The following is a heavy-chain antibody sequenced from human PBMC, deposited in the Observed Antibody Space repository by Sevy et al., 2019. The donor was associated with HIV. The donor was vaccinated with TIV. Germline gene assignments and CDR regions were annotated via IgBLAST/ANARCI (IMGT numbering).Heavy chain of an antibody. CDR3: AREDIRVAGIGYYLHS. CDR1: GFSISGYG. Sequence: GGSLRLSCAASGFSISGYGMHWVRQAPGKGLEWVAVIWDDGTNKEYADSVKGRFTISRDNSKNTLYMQMNSLRAEDTAVYYCAREDIRVAGIGYYLHSWGQGTLVTVSS. V-gene: IGHV3-33*01. D-gene: IGHD6-19*01. J-gene: IGHJ4*02. CDR2: IWDDGTNK.